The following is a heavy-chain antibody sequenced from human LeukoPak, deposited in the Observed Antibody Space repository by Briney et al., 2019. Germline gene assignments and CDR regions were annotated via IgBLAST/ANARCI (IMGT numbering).Heavy chain of an antibody. CDR2: IKQDGSEK. CDR1: GFTFSSYE. CDR3: ARDQTPYY. Sequence: GGSLRLSCAASGFTFSSYEMSWVRQAPGKGLEWVANIKQDGSEKYHVDSVKGRFTISRDNAKNSLFLQMNSLRAEDTAVYYCARDQTPYYWGQGTLVTVSS. D-gene: IGHD3-16*01. V-gene: IGHV3-7*01. J-gene: IGHJ4*02.